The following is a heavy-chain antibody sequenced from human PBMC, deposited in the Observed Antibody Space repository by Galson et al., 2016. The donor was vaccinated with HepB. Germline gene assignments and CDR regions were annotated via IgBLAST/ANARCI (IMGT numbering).Heavy chain of an antibody. CDR2: IESYSKII. V-gene: IGHV3-48*04. J-gene: IGHJ4*02. Sequence: SLRLSCAASGFTFRKYGFNWVRLTPGKGLEWLSYIESYSKIIRYTESMRGRFTVSRDNAKNSVYLQLSGLRVEDTAIYYCARDGPNYNYDFWGQGTRVTVFS. D-gene: IGHD5-24*01. CDR1: GFTFRKYG. CDR3: ARDGPNYNYDF.